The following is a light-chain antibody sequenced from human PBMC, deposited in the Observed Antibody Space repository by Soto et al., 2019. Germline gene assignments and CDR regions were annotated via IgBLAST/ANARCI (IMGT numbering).Light chain of an antibody. CDR2: LNSDGTH. V-gene: IGLV4-69*01. J-gene: IGLJ3*02. CDR1: SGHSNYA. Sequence: QPVLTQSPSASASLGASVKLTCTLSSGHSNYAIEWHKQQPEKGPRYLMKLNSDGTHSKGDGLPDRFSGSSSGAERYLTTSSLQYEDEADYYCQTWGTGPWVFGGGTKLTVL. CDR3: QTWGTGPWV.